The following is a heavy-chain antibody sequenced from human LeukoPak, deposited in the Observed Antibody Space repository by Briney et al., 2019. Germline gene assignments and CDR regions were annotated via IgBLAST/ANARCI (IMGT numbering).Heavy chain of an antibody. D-gene: IGHD6-6*01. CDR2: IYYSGST. CDR1: GGSISSYY. Sequence: SETLSLTCTVSGGSISSYYWNWIRQSPGKGLEWIGYIYYSGSTNYNPSLKSRVTISVDTSKNQFSLKLSSVTAADTAVYYCARRSSDHWYFEFWGRGTLVTVSS. CDR3: ARRSSDHWYFEF. J-gene: IGHJ2*01. V-gene: IGHV4-59*01.